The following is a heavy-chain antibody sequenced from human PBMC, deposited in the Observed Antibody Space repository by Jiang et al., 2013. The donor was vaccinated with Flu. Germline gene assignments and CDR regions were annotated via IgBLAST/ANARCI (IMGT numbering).Heavy chain of an antibody. CDR3: ASSGTDRYCSGGSCYARFDY. D-gene: IGHD2-15*01. J-gene: IGHJ4*02. V-gene: IGHV4-31*03. Sequence: SLTCTVSVASISSGGYYWSWIRQXPGRAWSGLGTSITWEHLLQPSLKSRVTISVDTSKNQFSLKLSSVTAADTAVYYCASSGTDRYCSGGSCYARFDYWGQGTLVTVSS. CDR1: VASISSGGYY. CDR2: SITWEH.